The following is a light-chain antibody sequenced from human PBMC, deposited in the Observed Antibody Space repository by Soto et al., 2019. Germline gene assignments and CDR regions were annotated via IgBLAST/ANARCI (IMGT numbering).Light chain of an antibody. CDR2: GVT. J-gene: IGLJ1*01. V-gene: IGLV2-14*01. CDR1: NSDIGGYNS. CDR3: SSYTSDGTLV. Sequence: QSALTQPASVSGSPGQSITISCTGSNSDIGGYNSVSWYQQHPGKAPKLLIFGVTNRPSGVSDRFSGSKSGNTASLTISALQAEDEADYYCSSYTSDGTLVFGTGTKLTVL.